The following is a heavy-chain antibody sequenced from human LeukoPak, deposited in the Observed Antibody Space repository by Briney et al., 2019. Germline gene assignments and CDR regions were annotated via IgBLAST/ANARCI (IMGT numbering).Heavy chain of an antibody. J-gene: IGHJ4*02. CDR2: INHSGST. V-gene: IGHV4-34*01. CDR3: ARRSSGGGLFDY. CDR1: GGSFSGYY. D-gene: IGHD6-19*01. Sequence: SETLSLTCAVYGGSFSGYYWSWIRQPPGKGLEWIGEINHSGSTNYNPSLKTRVTISVDTSKNQFSLKLSSVISADTAVYYCARRSSGGGLFDYWGQGTLVTVSS.